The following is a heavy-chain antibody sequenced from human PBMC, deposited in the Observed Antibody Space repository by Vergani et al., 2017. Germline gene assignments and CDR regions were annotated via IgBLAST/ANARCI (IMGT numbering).Heavy chain of an antibody. CDR2: ISSSSSYI. D-gene: IGHD6-19*01. CDR1: GFTFDDYT. Sequence: EVQLVESGGVVVQPGGSLRLSCAASGFTFDDYTMHWVRQAPGKGLEWVSSISSSSSYIYYADSVKGRFTISRDNAKNSLYLQMNSLRAEDTAVYYCASISGWHHDAFDIWGQGTMVTVSS. V-gene: IGHV3-21*01. J-gene: IGHJ3*02. CDR3: ASISGWHHDAFDI.